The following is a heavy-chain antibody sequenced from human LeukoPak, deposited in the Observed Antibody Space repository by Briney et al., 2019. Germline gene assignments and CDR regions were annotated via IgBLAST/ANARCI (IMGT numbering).Heavy chain of an antibody. V-gene: IGHV3-21*01. J-gene: IGHJ5*02. D-gene: IGHD3-10*01. CDR2: ISSSSSYI. Sequence: GGSLRLSCAASGFTFSSHSMNWVRQAPGKGLEWVSSISSSSSYIYYADSVKGRFTISRDNAKNSLYLQMNSLRAEDTAVYYCARARGVPSWFDPWGQGTLVTVSS. CDR3: ARARGVPSWFDP. CDR1: GFTFSSHS.